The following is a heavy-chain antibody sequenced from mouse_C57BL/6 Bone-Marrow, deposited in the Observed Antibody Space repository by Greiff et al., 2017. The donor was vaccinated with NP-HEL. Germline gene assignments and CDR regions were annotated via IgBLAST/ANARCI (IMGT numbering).Heavy chain of an antibody. J-gene: IGHJ4*01. CDR2: IYPYNGVS. CDR3: ARDHYSNYPYYAMDY. CDR1: GYSFTGYY. V-gene: IGHV1-31*01. Sequence: VQLKESGPELVKPGASVKISCKASGYSFTGYYMHWVKQSHGNILDWIGYIYPYNGVSSYNQKFKGKATLTVDKSSSTAYMELRSLTSEDSAVYYCARDHYSNYPYYAMDYWGQGTSVTVSS. D-gene: IGHD2-5*01.